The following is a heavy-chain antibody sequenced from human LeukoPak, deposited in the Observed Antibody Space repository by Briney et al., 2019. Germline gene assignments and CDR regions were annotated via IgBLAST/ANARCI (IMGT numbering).Heavy chain of an antibody. CDR3: ARDGYFDS. J-gene: IGHJ4*02. Sequence: ASVKVSCKASGYTFTNYDINWVRQATGQGLEWMGWMNPKSGNTGYAQKFQGRVTITRNTSRNTAYMELSSLRSEDTAIYYCARDGYFDSWGQGTLVTVSS. CDR1: GYTFTNYD. D-gene: IGHD2-8*01. V-gene: IGHV1-8*03. CDR2: MNPKSGNT.